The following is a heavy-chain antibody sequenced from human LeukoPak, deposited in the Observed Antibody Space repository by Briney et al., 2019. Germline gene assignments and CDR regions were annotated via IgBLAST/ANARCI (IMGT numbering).Heavy chain of an antibody. Sequence: PGGSLRLSCAASGFTFSSYGMHWVRQAPGKGLEWVAVISYDGSNKYYADSVKGRFTISRDNSKNTLYLQMSSLRAEDTAVYYCARDSLSGSYFVYWGQGTLVTVSS. J-gene: IGHJ4*02. D-gene: IGHD1-26*01. CDR2: ISYDGSNK. V-gene: IGHV3-30*03. CDR3: ARDSLSGSYFVY. CDR1: GFTFSSYG.